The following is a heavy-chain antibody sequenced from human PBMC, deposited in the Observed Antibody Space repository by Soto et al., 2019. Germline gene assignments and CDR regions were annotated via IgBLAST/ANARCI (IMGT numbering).Heavy chain of an antibody. CDR3: ARVLELRVSYFDY. V-gene: IGHV3-33*01. Sequence: GGSLRLSCAASGFTFSSYGMHWVRQAPGKGLEWVAVIWYDGSNKYYADSVKGRFTISRDNSKNTLYLQMNSLRAEDTAVYYCARVLELRVSYFDYWGQGTLVTVSS. CDR2: IWYDGSNK. D-gene: IGHD1-7*01. J-gene: IGHJ4*02. CDR1: GFTFSSYG.